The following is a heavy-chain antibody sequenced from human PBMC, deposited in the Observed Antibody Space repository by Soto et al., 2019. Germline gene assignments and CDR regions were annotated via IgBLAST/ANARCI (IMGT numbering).Heavy chain of an antibody. V-gene: IGHV3-30*18. Sequence: PGGSLRLSCAASGFTFSSYGMHWARQAPGKGLEWVAVISYDGSNKYYADSVKGRFTISRDNSKNTLYLQMNSLRAEDTAVYYCAKGYDYGGDWGQGTLVTVSS. CDR3: AKGYDYGGD. CDR1: GFTFSSYG. D-gene: IGHD4-17*01. J-gene: IGHJ4*02. CDR2: ISYDGSNK.